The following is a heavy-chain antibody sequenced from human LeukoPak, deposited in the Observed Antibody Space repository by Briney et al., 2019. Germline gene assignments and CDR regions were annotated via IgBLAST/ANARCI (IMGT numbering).Heavy chain of an antibody. D-gene: IGHD3-22*01. V-gene: IGHV3-23*01. Sequence: GGSLRLSCVASGFTFNKYAMTWVRQAPGKGLDWVSGISGSGASTYNADSGEGRFTISRDNSKNTVFLHLNSLRAEDTAIYYCAKVASHYFDTNWAGYFDSWGQGALVTASS. CDR1: GFTFNKYA. CDR3: AKVASHYFDTNWAGYFDS. CDR2: ISGSGAST. J-gene: IGHJ4*02.